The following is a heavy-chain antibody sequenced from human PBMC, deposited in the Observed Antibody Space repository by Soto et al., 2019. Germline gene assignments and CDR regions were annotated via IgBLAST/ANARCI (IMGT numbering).Heavy chain of an antibody. V-gene: IGHV1-18*01. Sequence: QVQLVQSGGEVKKPGASVKVSCKASGYTFTSYVISWVRQAPGQGLEWVGRISAYNGNTNYAQKLQGRSTTTTDTSTSTAYMELRSLRSDDTAVYYCARYRRIAVAGIGGFGYWGQGPLVTVSS. CDR1: GYTFTSYV. CDR2: ISAYNGNT. D-gene: IGHD6-19*01. J-gene: IGHJ4*02. CDR3: ARYRRIAVAGIGGFGY.